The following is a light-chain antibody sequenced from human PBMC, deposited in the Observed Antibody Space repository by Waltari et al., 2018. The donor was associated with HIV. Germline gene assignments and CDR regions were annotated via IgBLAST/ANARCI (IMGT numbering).Light chain of an antibody. J-gene: IGLJ3*02. V-gene: IGLV3-21*04. CDR1: RISTNS. Sequence: YVLTQPPSVSVAPGSTAPISCGGTRISTNSVHWYQQKSGQAPLLVIFYDTDRPSGIPERFSGSNSGSAATLTINRVEAGDEADYFCQVWDETRNHVVFGGGTKLIAL. CDR3: QVWDETRNHVV. CDR2: YDT.